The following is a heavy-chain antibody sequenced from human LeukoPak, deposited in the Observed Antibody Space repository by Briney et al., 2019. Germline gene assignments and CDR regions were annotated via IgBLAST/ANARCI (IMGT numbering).Heavy chain of an antibody. CDR1: GFTFDDYD. CDR2: INWNGDST. CDR3: ARNISSAGTSYLDY. Sequence: GGSLRLSCAASGFTFDDYDMSWVRQAPGKGLEWVAGINWNGDSTASADSMKGRFTIYRDNTKSSLYLQMNSLRAEDTAFYYCARNISSAGTSYLDYWGQGTLVTVSS. V-gene: IGHV3-20*04. J-gene: IGHJ4*02. D-gene: IGHD1-14*01.